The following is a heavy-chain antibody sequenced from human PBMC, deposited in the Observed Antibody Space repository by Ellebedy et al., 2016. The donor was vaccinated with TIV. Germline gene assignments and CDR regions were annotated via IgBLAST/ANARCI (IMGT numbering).Heavy chain of an antibody. J-gene: IGHJ6*02. CDR3: ARAFPGYSGPGSFSDFYAMDV. CDR1: GGSFNSGHSC. D-gene: IGHD3-10*01. Sequence: SETLSLTXTVSGGSFNSGHSCWTWVRQSPGKGLEWLGDIYYSGATYSNPSLESRVSISADMSKNQFFLELRSVTGVDTAVYYCARAFPGYSGPGSFSDFYAMDVWGQGTTVTVSS. CDR2: IYYSGAT. V-gene: IGHV4-30-4*01.